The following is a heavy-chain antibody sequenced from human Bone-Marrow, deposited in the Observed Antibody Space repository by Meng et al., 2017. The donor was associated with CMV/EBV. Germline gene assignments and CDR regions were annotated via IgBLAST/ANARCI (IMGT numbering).Heavy chain of an antibody. CDR3: ARDYYYYGMDV. J-gene: IGHJ6*02. CDR1: GYTFTSYD. V-gene: IGHV1-8*03. Sequence: ASVKVSCKASGYTFTSYDINWVRQATGQGLEWMGWMNPNSGNTGYAQKFQGRVTITRNTSISTAYMELRSLRSEDTAVYYCARDYYYYGMDVWGQGTTVTVSS. CDR2: MNPNSGNT.